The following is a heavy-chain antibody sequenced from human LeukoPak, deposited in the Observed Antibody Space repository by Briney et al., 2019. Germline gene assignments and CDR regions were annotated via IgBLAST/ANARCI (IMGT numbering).Heavy chain of an antibody. Sequence: GGSLRLSCAASGFTVSSNYMSWVRQAPGKGLEWVSVIYSGGSTYYADSVKGRFTISRDNAKNSLYLQMNSLRAEDTAVYYCARESVNYYDSSGYEGDAFDIWGQGTMVTVSS. CDR1: GFTVSSNY. V-gene: IGHV3-66*01. CDR3: ARESVNYYDSSGYEGDAFDI. CDR2: IYSGGST. J-gene: IGHJ3*02. D-gene: IGHD3-22*01.